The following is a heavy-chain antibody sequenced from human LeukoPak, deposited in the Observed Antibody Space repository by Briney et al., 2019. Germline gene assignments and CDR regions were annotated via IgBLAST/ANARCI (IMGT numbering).Heavy chain of an antibody. J-gene: IGHJ4*02. CDR2: VYYSGGT. D-gene: IGHD3-10*01. CDR3: ARGVDYYGV. V-gene: IGHV4-59*12. CDR1: GGSISSYY. Sequence: SETLSLTCAVSGGSISSYYWSWIRQPPGKGLEWIGYVYYSGGTDYNPSLKSRVTMSVDTSKNQFSLKLNSVTAADTAVYYCARGVDYYGVWGQGTLVTVSS.